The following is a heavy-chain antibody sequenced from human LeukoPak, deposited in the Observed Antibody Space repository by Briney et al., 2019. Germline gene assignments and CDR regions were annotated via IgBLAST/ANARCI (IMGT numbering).Heavy chain of an antibody. Sequence: GGSLRLSCVASGFTFRSYAMHWVRQPPGKGLEWVSGIRWNSGSIDYADSVKGRFTISRDNAKNSLYLQMNSLRVEDTAFYYCAKDNRRHYTSGPNPDSLHWGQGALVTVSS. J-gene: IGHJ4*02. V-gene: IGHV3-9*01. D-gene: IGHD6-19*01. CDR3: AKDNRRHYTSGPNPDSLH. CDR1: GFTFRSYA. CDR2: IRWNSGSI.